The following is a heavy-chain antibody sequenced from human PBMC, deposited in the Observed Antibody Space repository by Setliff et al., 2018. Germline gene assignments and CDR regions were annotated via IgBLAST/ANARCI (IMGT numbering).Heavy chain of an antibody. CDR3: TTDPSPTFGGVIGAAFDF. V-gene: IGHV3-15*01. CDR1: GFTFTYYS. Sequence: GESLKISCEASGFTFTYYSMSWVRQAPGKGLEWVGRIKGKNDGLATDYAAPVKGRFTISRDDSKNTLYLQMNSLKTEDTAVYYCTTDPSPTFGGVIGAAFDFWGQGTMVTVSS. J-gene: IGHJ3*01. D-gene: IGHD3-16*01. CDR2: IKGKNDGLAT.